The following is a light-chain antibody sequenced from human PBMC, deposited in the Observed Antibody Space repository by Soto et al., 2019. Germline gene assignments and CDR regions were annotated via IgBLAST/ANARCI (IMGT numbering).Light chain of an antibody. J-gene: IGKJ2*01. Sequence: EILLTQSPGTLSLSPGDRATLSCRASQSLGSGYLAWYRQKPGQAPRILIYAASSRATGVPDRFSGSGSGTDFSLTISRLEPEDFAVYYCQQYGNFPYTFGQGTKLEIK. CDR1: QSLGSGY. CDR2: AAS. V-gene: IGKV3-20*01. CDR3: QQYGNFPYT.